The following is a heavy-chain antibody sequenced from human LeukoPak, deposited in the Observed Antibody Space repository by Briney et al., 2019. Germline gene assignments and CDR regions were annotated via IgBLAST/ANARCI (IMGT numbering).Heavy chain of an antibody. CDR1: GFSVSYYW. J-gene: IGHJ6*04. D-gene: IGHD3-10*02. CDR3: AELGITMIGGV. CDR2: INVDGSVT. V-gene: IGHV3-74*01. Sequence: QPGGSLRLSCAPSGFSVSYYWMHWVRQAPGKGLVWVSRINVDGSVTNYADSVKGRFTISRDNAKNSLYLQMNSLRAEDTAVYYCAELGITMIGGVWGKGTTVTISS.